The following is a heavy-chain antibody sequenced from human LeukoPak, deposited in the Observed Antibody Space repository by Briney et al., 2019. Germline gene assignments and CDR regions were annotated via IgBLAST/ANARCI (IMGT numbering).Heavy chain of an antibody. D-gene: IGHD2-21*02. J-gene: IGHJ3*02. CDR2: IKQDGSEK. CDR3: ARDSRVVTSSDAFDI. CDR1: GFTFSSYW. V-gene: IGHV3-7*03. Sequence: GGSLRLSCAASGFTFSSYWMSWVRQAPGKGLEWVANIKQDGSEKYYVDSVKGRFTISRDNAKNSLYLRMNSLRAEDTALYYCARDSRVVTSSDAFDIWGQGTMVTVSS.